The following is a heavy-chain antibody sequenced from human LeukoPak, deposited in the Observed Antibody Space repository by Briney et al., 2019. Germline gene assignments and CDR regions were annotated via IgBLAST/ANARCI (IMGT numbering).Heavy chain of an antibody. CDR2: IKQDGSDK. J-gene: IGHJ4*02. Sequence: PGGSLRLSCAASGFTFNGYWMSWVRQAPGKGLEWVANIKQDGSDKYYVDSVKGRFTISRDNAKNSLYLQMNSLRAEDTAVYYCAKEYCSNSVCHSLDYWGQGTLVTVSS. V-gene: IGHV3-7*01. CDR1: GFTFNGYW. CDR3: AKEYCSNSVCHSLDY. D-gene: IGHD2-8*01.